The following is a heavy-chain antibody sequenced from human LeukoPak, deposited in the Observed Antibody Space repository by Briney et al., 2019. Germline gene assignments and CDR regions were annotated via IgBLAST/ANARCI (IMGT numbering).Heavy chain of an antibody. Sequence: GGSLRLSCAASGFTFSSYSMNWVRQAPGKGLEWVSYISSSSSTIYYADSVKGRFTISRDNAKNSLYLQMNSLRAEDTAVYYCARERRQGITAAIVGATTAAFDIWGQGTMVTVSS. CDR2: ISSSSSTI. V-gene: IGHV3-48*01. J-gene: IGHJ3*02. D-gene: IGHD1-26*01. CDR1: GFTFSSYS. CDR3: ARERRQGITAAIVGATTAAFDI.